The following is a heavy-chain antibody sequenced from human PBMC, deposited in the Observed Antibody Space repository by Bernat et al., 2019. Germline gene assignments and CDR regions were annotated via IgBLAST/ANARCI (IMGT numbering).Heavy chain of an antibody. V-gene: IGHV4-59*01. CDR1: GGSISSYY. J-gene: IGHJ6*03. Sequence: QVQLQESGPGLVKPSETLSLTCTVSGGSISSYYWSWIRQPPGKGLEWIGYIYYSGSTKYNPSLKSRVTISLDTAKDQFSLKLSTVTAADTAVYYWARCTVTSKPYYYYYYMDVWGKGTTVTVSS. D-gene: IGHD4-11*01. CDR2: IYYSGST. CDR3: ARCTVTSKPYYYYYYMDV.